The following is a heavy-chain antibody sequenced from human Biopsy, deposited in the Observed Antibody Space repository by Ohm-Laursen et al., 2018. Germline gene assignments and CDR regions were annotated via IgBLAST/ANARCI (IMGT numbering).Heavy chain of an antibody. CDR2: ISSSGATI. J-gene: IGHJ4*02. CDR1: GFTFSDHH. D-gene: IGHD1-1*01. Sequence: SLRLSCSASGFTFSDHHMAWVRQAPGKGLEWLSYISSSGATIKYADSVKGRFTISRDNAKNTLYLRMNSLRAEGTARYYCATNLKVSPGLMNFDSWGQGTLVTVSS. V-gene: IGHV3-11*01. CDR3: ATNLKVSPGLMNFDS.